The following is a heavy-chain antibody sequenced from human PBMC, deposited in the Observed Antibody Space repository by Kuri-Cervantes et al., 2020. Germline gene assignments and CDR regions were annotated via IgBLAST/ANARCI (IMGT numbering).Heavy chain of an antibody. CDR2: ISAYNGNT. V-gene: IGHV1-18*01. J-gene: IGHJ5*02. CDR1: GYTFTSYG. CDR3: ARDRGRVYGSGTFGWFDP. Sequence: ASVKVSCKASGYTFTSYGISWVRQAPGQGLEWMGWISAYNGNTNYAQKLQGRVTMTTDTSTSTAYMELRGLRSDDTAVYYCARDRGRVYGSGTFGWFDPWGQGTLVTVSS. D-gene: IGHD3-10*01.